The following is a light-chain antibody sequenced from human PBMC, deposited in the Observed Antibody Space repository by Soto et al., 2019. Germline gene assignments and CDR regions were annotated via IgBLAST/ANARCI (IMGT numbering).Light chain of an antibody. CDR2: EAF. V-gene: IGKV3-15*01. CDR1: QSVGSK. J-gene: IGKJ4*01. CDR3: QQYNNWPPLS. Sequence: EVVMTQSPATLSVSPGERATLSCRASQSVGSKLAWYQQKPGQAPRLLIFEAFTSATGIPARFSGSGTGTEFTLFISSLQSEDFAVYYCQQYNNWPPLSFGGGTKVEI.